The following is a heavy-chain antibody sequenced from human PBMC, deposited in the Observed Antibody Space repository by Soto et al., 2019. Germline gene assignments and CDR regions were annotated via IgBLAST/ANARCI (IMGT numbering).Heavy chain of an antibody. CDR2: INHSGST. D-gene: IGHD3-16*02. CDR1: GGSFSGYY. J-gene: IGHJ4*02. Sequence: PSETLSLTCAVYGGSFSGYYWSWIRQPPGKGLEWIGEINHSGSTNYNPSLKSRVTISVDTSKNQFSLKLSSVTAADTAVYYCARVIGYDYVWGSYRYTPKGYFDYWGQGTLVTVSS. V-gene: IGHV4-34*01. CDR3: ARVIGYDYVWGSYRYTPKGYFDY.